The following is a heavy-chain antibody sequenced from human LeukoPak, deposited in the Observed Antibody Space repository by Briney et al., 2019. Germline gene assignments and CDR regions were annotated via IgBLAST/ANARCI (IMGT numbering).Heavy chain of an antibody. V-gene: IGHV4-61*01. CDR3: ARGGSYYYGSGSYSRSLFGY. J-gene: IGHJ4*02. CDR2: IYYSGST. CDR1: GGSVSSGSYY. D-gene: IGHD3-10*01. Sequence: SETLSLTCTVSGGSVSSGSYYWSWIRQPPGKGLEWIGYIYYSGSTNYNPSLKSRVTISVDTSKNQFSLKLSSVTAADTAVYYCARGGSYYYGSGSYSRSLFGYWGRGTLVTVSS.